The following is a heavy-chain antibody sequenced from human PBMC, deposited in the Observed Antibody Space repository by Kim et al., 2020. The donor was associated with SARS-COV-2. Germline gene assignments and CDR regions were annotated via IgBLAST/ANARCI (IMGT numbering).Heavy chain of an antibody. CDR3: AKGAGGDGRH. D-gene: IGHD4-17*01. Sequence: GGSLRLSCAASGFTFSNYVMNWVRQVPGQGLEWVSAISGNSVSTAYADSVKGRFTISRDNSKNTVNLQMDSLRVDDTAVYYCAKGAGGDGRHRGQGTLAT. CDR2: ISGNSVST. CDR1: GFTFSNYV. J-gene: IGHJ4*02. V-gene: IGHV3-23*01.